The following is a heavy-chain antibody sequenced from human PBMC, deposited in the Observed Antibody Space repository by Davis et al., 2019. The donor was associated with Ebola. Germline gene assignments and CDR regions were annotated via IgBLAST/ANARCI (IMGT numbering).Heavy chain of an antibody. CDR3: AKDLPMDV. J-gene: IGHJ6*02. CDR2: IVGSGGTT. V-gene: IGHV3-23*01. CDR1: GFTLTYYT. D-gene: IGHD5/OR15-5a*01. Sequence: PGGSLRLSCAASGFTLTYYTMTWVRQAPGKGLEWVSVIVGSGGTTYYADSVKGRFTISRDNSKNTLYLQMNSLRAEDTAEYYCAKDLPMDVWGQGTTVTVSS.